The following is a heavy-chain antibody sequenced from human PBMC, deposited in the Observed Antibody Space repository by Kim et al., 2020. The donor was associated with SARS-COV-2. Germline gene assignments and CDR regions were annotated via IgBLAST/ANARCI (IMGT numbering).Heavy chain of an antibody. D-gene: IGHD5-12*01. J-gene: IGHJ5*02. CDR3: AREWWLQSRWFDP. V-gene: IGHV1-2*02. Sequence: YAQKFQGRVTMTRDTSISTAYMELSRLRSDDTAVYYCAREWWLQSRWFDPWGQGTLVTVSS.